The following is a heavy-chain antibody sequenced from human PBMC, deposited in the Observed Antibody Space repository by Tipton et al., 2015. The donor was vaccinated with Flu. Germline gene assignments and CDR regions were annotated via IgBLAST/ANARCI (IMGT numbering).Heavy chain of an antibody. D-gene: IGHD1-26*01. CDR2: VSNSGGYT. J-gene: IGHJ4*02. V-gene: IGHV3-23*01. CDR3: ANIGGGSYYGGGF. Sequence: SLRLSCAASGFTFSNYAMAWVRQAPGKGLEGVSSVSNSGGYTYYAASVKGRFTISRDNSKNTLYLQMNSLRAEDTAVYYCANIGGGSYYGGGFWDRGTLVTVSS. CDR1: GFTFSNYA.